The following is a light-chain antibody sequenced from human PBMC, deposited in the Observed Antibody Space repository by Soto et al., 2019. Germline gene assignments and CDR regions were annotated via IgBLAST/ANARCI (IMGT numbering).Light chain of an antibody. CDR1: SSDVGGYNY. CDR3: NSYTSSSTLAYV. Sequence: QSAVTQPASVSGSPGQSITIPCTGTSSDVGGYNYVSWYQQHPGKAPKLIIYDVSNRPSGVSNRFSGSKSANTASLTISGLQAEDEADYYCNSYTSSSTLAYVFGTGTKLTVL. J-gene: IGLJ1*01. V-gene: IGLV2-14*03. CDR2: DVS.